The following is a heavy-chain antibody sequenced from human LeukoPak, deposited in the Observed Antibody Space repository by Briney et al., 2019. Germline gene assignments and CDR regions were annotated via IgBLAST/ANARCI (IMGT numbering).Heavy chain of an antibody. CDR3: ARFATYGSGTYAFDY. Sequence: GGSLRLSCAASGFTFSSYSMNWVRQAPGKGLEWVSSISTSSSYIYYADSVKGRFTISRDNAKNSLYLQMNSLRAEDTAVYYCARFATYGSGTYAFDYWGQGTLVTVSS. CDR1: GFTFSSYS. V-gene: IGHV3-21*01. J-gene: IGHJ4*02. CDR2: ISTSSSYI. D-gene: IGHD3-10*01.